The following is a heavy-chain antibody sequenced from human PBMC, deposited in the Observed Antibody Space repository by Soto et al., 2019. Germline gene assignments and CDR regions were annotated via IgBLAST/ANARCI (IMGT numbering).Heavy chain of an antibody. Sequence: ETLSLTCSVSGGSISRYYWSWIRQPPGKGLEWIGYIFNSGRSGSTNYNPSLKSRVTISVDTSKNQFSLKLNSVTAADTAVYYCAKTALGWFDPWGQGTLVTVSS. CDR1: GGSISRYY. CDR3: AKTALGWFDP. V-gene: IGHV4-59*01. CDR2: IFNSGRSGST. J-gene: IGHJ5*02. D-gene: IGHD1-1*01.